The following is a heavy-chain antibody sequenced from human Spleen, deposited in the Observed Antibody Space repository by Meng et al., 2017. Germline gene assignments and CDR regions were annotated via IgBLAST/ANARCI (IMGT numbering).Heavy chain of an antibody. V-gene: IGHV4-38-2*01. CDR3: VRSSGWVKTGFDP. J-gene: IGHJ5*02. Sequence: QVQLRESGPARVKPSETLSLTCAVHGESFSGYYWSWIRQPPGKGLEWIGSIGHSGFTYYTPSLKSRVTVSIDTSRNQFSLWLTSVTAADTAVYYCVRSSGWVKTGFDPWGQGTLVTVSS. CDR2: IGHSGFT. D-gene: IGHD6-19*01. CDR1: GESFSGYY.